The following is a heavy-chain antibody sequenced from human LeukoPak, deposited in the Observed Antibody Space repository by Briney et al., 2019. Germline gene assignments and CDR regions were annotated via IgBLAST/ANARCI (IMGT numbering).Heavy chain of an antibody. D-gene: IGHD1-26*01. CDR3: ARQGSGNYLSPVNY. Sequence: PSETLSLTCAVYGGSFTNYYWGWIRQPPGKGLEWIGTIYYSGSTYYSPSLKSRVTISVDTSKNQFSLKLSSVTAADTAVYYCARQGSGNYLSPVNYWGQGTLVTVSS. CDR2: IYYSGST. V-gene: IGHV4-39*01. J-gene: IGHJ4*02. CDR1: GGSFTNYY.